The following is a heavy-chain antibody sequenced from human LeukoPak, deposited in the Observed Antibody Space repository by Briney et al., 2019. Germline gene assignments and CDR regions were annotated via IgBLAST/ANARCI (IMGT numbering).Heavy chain of an antibody. Sequence: PGRSLRLSCAASGFTFRTYGMYWVRQAPGKGLEWVAAIPYDGSNKYYADSVKGRLSISRDNSKNTLYLQVNSLRAEDTAMYYCAKVDCTSTSCHNPFDIWGQGTLVTVSS. CDR1: GFTFRTYG. V-gene: IGHV3-30*18. CDR2: IPYDGSNK. D-gene: IGHD2-2*01. CDR3: AKVDCTSTSCHNPFDI. J-gene: IGHJ3*02.